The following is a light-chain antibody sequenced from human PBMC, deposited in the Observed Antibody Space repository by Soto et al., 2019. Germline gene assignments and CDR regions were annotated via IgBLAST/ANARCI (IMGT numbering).Light chain of an antibody. CDR2: GAS. CDR1: QSVHNY. J-gene: IGKJ5*01. CDR3: QQRSTWPPIT. Sequence: EIVLTQSPATLSLSPGDRAALSCKASQSVHNYLAWYQHIPWQAHRLLISGASTRAAGIPARLSGSGSGTDFTLNISSLEPADFAFYYCQQRSTWPPITFGQGTRLEI. V-gene: IGKV3-11*01.